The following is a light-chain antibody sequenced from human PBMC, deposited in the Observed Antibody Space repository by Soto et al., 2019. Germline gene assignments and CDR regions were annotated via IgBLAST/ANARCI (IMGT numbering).Light chain of an antibody. V-gene: IGLV2-14*01. Sequence: QSALTQPASVSGSPGQSITISCAGAMRDVGAYNLVSWYQQHPGRAPQLIIYEVRNRPSGISFRFSGSKSGNTASLTISGLQAEDEADYYCSSYTSKSSLIFGGGTKVTVL. CDR2: EVR. CDR1: MRDVGAYNL. CDR3: SSYTSKSSLI. J-gene: IGLJ2*01.